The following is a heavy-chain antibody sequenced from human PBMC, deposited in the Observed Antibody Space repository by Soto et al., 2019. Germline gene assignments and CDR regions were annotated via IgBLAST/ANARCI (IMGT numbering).Heavy chain of an antibody. CDR2: ISSSSSYI. Sequence: GSLRLSCAASGFTFSSYSMNWVRQAPGKGLEWVSSISSSSSYIYYADSVKGRFTISRDNDKNSLYLQMNSLRAEDTAVYYCARVRSLSAGMDVWGQGTTVTVSS. V-gene: IGHV3-21*01. CDR3: ARVRSLSAGMDV. CDR1: GFTFSSYS. J-gene: IGHJ6*02.